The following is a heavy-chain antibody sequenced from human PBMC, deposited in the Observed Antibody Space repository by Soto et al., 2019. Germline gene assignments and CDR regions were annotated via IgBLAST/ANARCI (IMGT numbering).Heavy chain of an antibody. CDR2: VETSGNVIT. V-gene: IGHV4-4*07. CDR1: GGSISRYY. CDR3: ARGSITMNPNWFDP. Sequence: PSETLSLTCTVSGGSISRYYYWSWLRQAAGGKLEWIGRVETSGNVITTHNPSLESRVTMSIDKSKNQLSLQLTSVAAADTAVYYCARGSITMNPNWFDPWGPGTLVTVSS. J-gene: IGHJ5*02. D-gene: IGHD3-22*01.